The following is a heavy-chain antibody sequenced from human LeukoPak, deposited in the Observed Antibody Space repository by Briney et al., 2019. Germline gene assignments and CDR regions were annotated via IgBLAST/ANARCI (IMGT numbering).Heavy chain of an antibody. V-gene: IGHV4-4*07. Sequence: SETLSLTCTVSGGAISSYYWSWIRQPAGKGLEWIGRIYTSGSTNYNPSLKSRVTMSVDTSKNQFSLKLSSVTAADTAVYYCARDGSYNDAFDIWGQGTMVTVSS. CDR2: IYTSGST. CDR1: GGAISSYY. CDR3: ARDGSYNDAFDI. J-gene: IGHJ3*02. D-gene: IGHD1-1*01.